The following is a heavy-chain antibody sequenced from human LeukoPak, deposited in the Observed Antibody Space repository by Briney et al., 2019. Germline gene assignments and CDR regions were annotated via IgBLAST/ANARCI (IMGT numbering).Heavy chain of an antibody. CDR1: GGSISSYY. Sequence: SETLFLTCTVSGGSISSYYWSWIRQPPGKGLEWIGYIYYSGSTNYNPSLKSRDTISVDTSKNQFSLKMSSVAAAGTGVYYCAGQDVLGYSYGFNYWGQGTLVTVSS. D-gene: IGHD5-18*01. J-gene: IGHJ4*02. V-gene: IGHV4-59*01. CDR2: IYYSGST. CDR3: AGQDVLGYSYGFNY.